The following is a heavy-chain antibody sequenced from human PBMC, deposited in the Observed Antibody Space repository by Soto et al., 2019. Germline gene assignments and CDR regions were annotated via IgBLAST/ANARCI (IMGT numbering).Heavy chain of an antibody. Sequence: QVQLQESGPGLVKPSQSLSLTCTVSGDSISSGGHYWSWIRQHPGKGLEWIGNVYYTGTTFSNPSLKSRVAMSVDTSKNQGSLKVSSVPAADTAVYFWARVNVVDTNSYFDYWGPGTLVTVSS. CDR1: GDSISSGGHY. CDR2: VYYTGTT. CDR3: ARVNVVDTNSYFDY. J-gene: IGHJ4*02. V-gene: IGHV4-31*03. D-gene: IGHD3-22*01.